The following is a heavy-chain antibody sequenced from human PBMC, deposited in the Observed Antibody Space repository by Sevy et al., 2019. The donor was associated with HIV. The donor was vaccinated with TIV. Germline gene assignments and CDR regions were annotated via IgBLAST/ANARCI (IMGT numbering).Heavy chain of an antibody. CDR3: ARSALPDYDILTAVYYYCGMDV. D-gene: IGHD3-9*01. CDR1: GFTFSDYY. V-gene: IGHV3-11*01. CDR2: ISSSGSTI. J-gene: IGHJ6*02. Sequence: GGSLRLSCAASGFTFSDYYMSWIRQAPGKGLEWVSYISSSGSTIYYADSVKGRFTISRDNAKNSLYLQMNSLRAEDTAVYCCARSALPDYDILTAVYYYCGMDVWGQGTTVTVSS.